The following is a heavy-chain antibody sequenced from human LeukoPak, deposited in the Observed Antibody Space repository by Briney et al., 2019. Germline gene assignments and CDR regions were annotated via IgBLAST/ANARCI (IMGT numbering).Heavy chain of an antibody. Sequence: SQTLSLTCTVSGGSIRSGSYYWNWIRQPAGKGLEWIGRMYTSGSTNYNPSLKSRVTISVDTSKNQFSLKLSSVTAADTAVYYCARTASGYYLFDYWGQGTLVTISS. J-gene: IGHJ4*02. CDR1: GGSIRSGSYY. V-gene: IGHV4-61*02. CDR2: MYTSGST. CDR3: ARTASGYYLFDY. D-gene: IGHD3-22*01.